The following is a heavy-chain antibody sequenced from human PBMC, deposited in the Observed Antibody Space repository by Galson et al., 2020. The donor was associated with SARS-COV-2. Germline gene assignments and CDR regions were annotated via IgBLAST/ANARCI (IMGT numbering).Heavy chain of an antibody. J-gene: IGHJ4*02. CDR2: IKSKTSGEAT. V-gene: IGHV3-15*01. CDR3: IIDDAEHGRGEFDY. CDR1: TW. D-gene: IGHD3-16*01. Sequence: TWMSCFRQAPGKGLEWVALIKSKTSGEATEYAAPVKGRFTISRDDSKNTVHLQMDSLKIEDTAVYYCIIDDAEHGRGEFDYWGQGTLVTVSS.